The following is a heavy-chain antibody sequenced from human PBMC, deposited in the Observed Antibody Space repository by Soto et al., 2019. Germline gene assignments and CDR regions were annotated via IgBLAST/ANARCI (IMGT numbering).Heavy chain of an antibody. CDR2: IYYSGST. CDR3: ARTDSSYDFWSGPNYYYYYMDV. CDR1: GGSISSYY. Sequence: SETLSLTCTVSGGSISSYYWSWIRQPPGKGLEWIGYIYYSGSTNYNPSLKSRVTISVDTSKNQFSLKLSSVTAADTAVYYCARTDSSYDFWSGPNYYYYYMDVWGKGTTVTVSS. D-gene: IGHD3-3*01. V-gene: IGHV4-59*08. J-gene: IGHJ6*03.